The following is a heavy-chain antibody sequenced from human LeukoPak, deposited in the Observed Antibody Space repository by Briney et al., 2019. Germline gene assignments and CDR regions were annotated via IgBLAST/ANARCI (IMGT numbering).Heavy chain of an antibody. CDR3: ARGKRILRGFGY. D-gene: IGHD3-16*01. CDR2: MNPNSGNT. Sequence: ASVKVSCKASGGTFSSYAINWVRQATGQGLEWMGWMNPNSGNTGYAQKFQGRVTMTRNTSISTAYMELSSLRSEDTAVYYCARGKRILRGFGYWGQGTLVTVSS. CDR1: GGTFSSYA. V-gene: IGHV1-8*02. J-gene: IGHJ4*02.